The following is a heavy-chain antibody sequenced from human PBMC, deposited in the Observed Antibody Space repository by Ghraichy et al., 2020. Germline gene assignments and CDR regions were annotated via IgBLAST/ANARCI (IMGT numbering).Heavy chain of an antibody. J-gene: IGHJ4*02. CDR3: AKRRERDGPTANDFDF. CDR1: GFTFNSYS. V-gene: IGHV3-21*01. D-gene: IGHD4/OR15-4a*01. Sequence: GSLRLSCTASGFTFNSYSMNWVRQAPGKGLEWVSSISSDGHHIFYADSVRGRFTFSRDFAKSAVYLQMNSLRDEDTAVYYCAKRRERDGPTANDFDFWGPGTLVTVSS. CDR2: ISSDGHHI.